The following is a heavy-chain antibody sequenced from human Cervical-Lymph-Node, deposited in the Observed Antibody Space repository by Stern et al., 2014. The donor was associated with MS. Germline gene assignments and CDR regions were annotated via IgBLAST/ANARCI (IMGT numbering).Heavy chain of an antibody. CDR2: IIPMYGTT. D-gene: IGHD5-18*01. CDR3: ARVNSYGNGAWYFDL. Sequence: VQLVESGAEVKKPGSSVKVSCKASGGTFSSNAISWVRQAPGQGLEWMGGIIPMYGTTKNAQKFQGRVTITADESTSTAYMELSSLRSEDTAVYYCARVNSYGNGAWYFDLWGRGTLVTVSS. CDR1: GGTFSSNA. V-gene: IGHV1-69*01. J-gene: IGHJ2*01.